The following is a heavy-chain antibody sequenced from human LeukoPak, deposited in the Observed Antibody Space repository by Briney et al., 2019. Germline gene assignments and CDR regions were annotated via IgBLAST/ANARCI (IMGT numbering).Heavy chain of an antibody. Sequence: SETLSLTCTVSGGSIIRYYWSWIRQPPGKGLEWIGYIYYSGSTNYNLSLKNRVTMSIDTSKNQFSLKLSSVTAADTAVYYCARDQNSGDTSGYYGEFDYWGQGTLVTVSS. D-gene: IGHD3-22*01. CDR3: ARDQNSGDTSGYYGEFDY. CDR1: GGSIIRYY. CDR2: IYYSGST. V-gene: IGHV4-59*01. J-gene: IGHJ4*02.